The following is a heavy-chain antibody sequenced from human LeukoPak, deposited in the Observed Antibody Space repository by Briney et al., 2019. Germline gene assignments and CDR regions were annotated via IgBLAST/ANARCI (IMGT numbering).Heavy chain of an antibody. CDR2: IRYDGSNK. CDR3: AKVWRGGSLTLTDAFDV. J-gene: IGHJ3*01. V-gene: IGHV3-30*02. Sequence: GGSLRLSCAASGFTFSSYGMHWVRQAPGKGLEWVAFIRYDGSNKYYADSVKGRFTISRDNSKNTLYLQMNSLRAEDTAVYYCAKVWRGGSLTLTDAFDVWGQGTMVTVPS. CDR1: GFTFSSYG. D-gene: IGHD2-15*01.